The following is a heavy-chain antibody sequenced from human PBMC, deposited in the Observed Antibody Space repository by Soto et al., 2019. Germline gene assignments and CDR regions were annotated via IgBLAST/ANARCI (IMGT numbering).Heavy chain of an antibody. CDR2: LSFSTAT. D-gene: IGHD4-4*01. CDR1: GVSITSYL. V-gene: IGHV4-59*01. CDR3: ARDRRDDYKRYFEF. J-gene: IGHJ4*02. Sequence: SESLSLTGTVAGVSITSYLWSWIRLTPRKGLDWIRALSFSTATYSNPVLKGRAALSVDTSENHHSLTLNSGMTPDTPVNSCARDRRDDYKRYFEFWGQGNQVTVSS.